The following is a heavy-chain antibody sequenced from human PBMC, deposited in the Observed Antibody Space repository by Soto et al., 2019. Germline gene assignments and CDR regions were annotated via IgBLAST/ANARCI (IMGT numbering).Heavy chain of an antibody. J-gene: IGHJ6*02. CDR3: ARDLHNRIAVDGYYYYGMDV. Sequence: ASVKVSCKASGYTFTGYYMHWVRQAPGQGLEWMGWINPNSGGTNYAQKFQGWVTMTRDTSISTAYMELSRLRSDDTAVYYCARDLHNRIAVDGYYYYGMDVWGQGTTVTSP. V-gene: IGHV1-2*04. CDR1: GYTFTGYY. CDR2: INPNSGGT. D-gene: IGHD6-19*01.